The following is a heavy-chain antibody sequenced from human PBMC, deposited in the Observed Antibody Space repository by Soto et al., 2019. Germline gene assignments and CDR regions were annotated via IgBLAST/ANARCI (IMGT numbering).Heavy chain of an antibody. CDR1: GYKFIDYW. V-gene: IGHV5-51*01. J-gene: IGHJ4*02. D-gene: IGHD3-16*01. CDR2: IYPGDFDI. CDR3: ARAFGGEYYDRRSWYSAY. Sequence: PGESLKISCKGSGYKFIDYWIGWVRQVPGKGLEWMGSIYPGDFDIKYGPSFHGQVTISADKSITTVYLHWSGLKASDTGICYCARAFGGEYYDRRSWYSAYWGQGTQVTVSS.